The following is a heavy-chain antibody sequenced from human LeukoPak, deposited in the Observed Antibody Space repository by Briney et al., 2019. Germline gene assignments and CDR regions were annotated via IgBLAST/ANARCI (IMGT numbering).Heavy chain of an antibody. Sequence: SETLSLTCTVSGGSISGDHWNWIRQPPGKGLEWIGYIYYSGSTNYNPSLKSRVTISIDTSKNQFSLKLPSVTAADTAVYYCARRNDFGIWGQGTMATVSS. J-gene: IGHJ3*02. CDR2: IYYSGST. CDR1: GGSISGDH. CDR3: ARRNDFGI. V-gene: IGHV4-59*08.